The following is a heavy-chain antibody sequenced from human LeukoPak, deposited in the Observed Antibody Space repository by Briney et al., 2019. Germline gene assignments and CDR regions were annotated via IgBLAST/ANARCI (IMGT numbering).Heavy chain of an antibody. Sequence: PETLSLTCAVYGGSFSGYYWSWIRQPPGKGLEWIGETNHSGSTNYNPSLKSRVTISVDTSKNQFSLKLSSVTAADTAVYYCARGNSGFSVFDYWGQGTLVTVSS. V-gene: IGHV4-34*01. CDR3: ARGNSGFSVFDY. J-gene: IGHJ4*02. CDR1: GGSFSGYY. D-gene: IGHD3-22*01. CDR2: TNHSGST.